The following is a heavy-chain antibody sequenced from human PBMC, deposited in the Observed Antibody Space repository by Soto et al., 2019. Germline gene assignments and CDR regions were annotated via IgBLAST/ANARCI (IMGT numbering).Heavy chain of an antibody. J-gene: IGHJ4*02. D-gene: IGHD5-12*01. CDR2: IYWDDDK. V-gene: IGHV2-5*02. CDR1: GFSLSTSGVG. CDR3: AHVYGGYDNFAY. Sequence: QITLKESGPPLVKPTQTLTLTCTFSGFSLSTSGVGVGWIRQPPGKALEWLALIYWDDDKRYSPSLKSRLTITKDASKTQVVLTMTNMDPVDTATYYCAHVYGGYDNFAYWGQGTLVTVSS.